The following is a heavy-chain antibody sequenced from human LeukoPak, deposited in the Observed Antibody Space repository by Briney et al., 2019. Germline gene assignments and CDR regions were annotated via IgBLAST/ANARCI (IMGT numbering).Heavy chain of an antibody. Sequence: GGSLRLSCAVSGFMFGSSAMSWVRQAPGKGPEWVSTFSRSGPDTYYADSVKGRFTIFRDNSKNTLYLQMNSLRAEDTAVYYCAKGSLGSWYYLDYWGQGTLVTVSS. V-gene: IGHV3-23*01. CDR3: AKGSLGSWYYLDY. CDR1: GFMFGSSA. D-gene: IGHD6-13*01. J-gene: IGHJ4*02. CDR2: FSRSGPDT.